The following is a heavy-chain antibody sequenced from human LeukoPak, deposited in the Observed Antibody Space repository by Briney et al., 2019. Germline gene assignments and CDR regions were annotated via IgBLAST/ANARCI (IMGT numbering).Heavy chain of an antibody. CDR3: ATRRGVNVWGSYRFEYYFDY. CDR2: IHYSGST. Sequence: SEALSLTCTVSGGSISSSSYYWGWIRQPPGKGLEWIGSIHYSGSTYYNPSLKSRVTISVDTSKNQFSLKLSSVTAADTAVYYCATRRGVNVWGSYRFEYYFDYWGQGTLVTVSS. CDR1: GGSISSSSYY. V-gene: IGHV4-39*01. J-gene: IGHJ4*02. D-gene: IGHD3-16*02.